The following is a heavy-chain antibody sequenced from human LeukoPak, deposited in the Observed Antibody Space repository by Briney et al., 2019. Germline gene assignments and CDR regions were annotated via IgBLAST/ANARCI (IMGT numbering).Heavy chain of an antibody. CDR2: ISAYNGNT. J-gene: IGHJ4*02. CDR3: ARGVSSWQEFDY. D-gene: IGHD6-13*01. V-gene: IGHV1-18*01. Sequence: ASVKLSCKASGYTFTSYGISWVRQAPGQGLEWMGWISAYNGNTNYAQKLQGRVTMTTDSATSTAYMELRSLRSDDTAVYYCARGVSSWQEFDYWGQGTLVTVSS. CDR1: GYTFTSYG.